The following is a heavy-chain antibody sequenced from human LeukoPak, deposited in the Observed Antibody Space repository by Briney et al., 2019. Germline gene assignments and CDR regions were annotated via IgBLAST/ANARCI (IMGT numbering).Heavy chain of an antibody. CDR1: GFTFSSYA. CDR3: ARDRYDFWSGYYIFDY. J-gene: IGHJ4*02. D-gene: IGHD3-3*01. V-gene: IGHV3-23*01. Sequence: GGSLRLSCAVSGFTFSSYAMSWVRQAPGMGLEWVSTISGRSGGTYYADSVKGRFTISWDNAKNSLYLQMNSLRAEDTAVYYCARDRYDFWSGYYIFDYWGQGTLVTVSS. CDR2: ISGRSGGT.